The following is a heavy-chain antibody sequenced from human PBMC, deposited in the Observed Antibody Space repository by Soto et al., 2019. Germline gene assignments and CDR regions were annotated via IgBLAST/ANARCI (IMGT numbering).Heavy chain of an antibody. Sequence: SETMSLTCTVSGGSISSGGYYWSWIRQHPGKGLEWIGYIYYSGSTYYNPSLKSRVTISVDTSKNQFSLKLSSVTAADTAVYYCARGRSDYGAHSAFDIWGQGTMVTVSS. V-gene: IGHV4-31*03. CDR2: IYYSGST. D-gene: IGHD4-17*01. CDR1: GGSISSGGYY. J-gene: IGHJ3*02. CDR3: ARGRSDYGAHSAFDI.